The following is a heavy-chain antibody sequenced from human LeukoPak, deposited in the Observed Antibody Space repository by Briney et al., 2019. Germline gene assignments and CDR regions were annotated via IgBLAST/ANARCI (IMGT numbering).Heavy chain of an antibody. CDR2: IYYSGST. J-gene: IGHJ4*02. CDR3: ARWVRDYYDSSDLIDY. D-gene: IGHD3-22*01. Sequence: SETLSLTCAVYGGSFSGYYWSWIRQPPGKGLEWIGYIYYSGSTNYNPSLKSRVTISVDTSKNQFSLKLSSVTAADTAVYYCARWVRDYYDSSDLIDYWGQGTLVTVSS. CDR1: GGSFSGYY. V-gene: IGHV4-59*01.